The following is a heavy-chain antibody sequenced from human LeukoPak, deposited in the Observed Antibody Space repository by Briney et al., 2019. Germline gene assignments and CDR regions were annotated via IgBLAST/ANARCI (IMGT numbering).Heavy chain of an antibody. Sequence: PSETLSLTCTVSGGSISSSSYYWGWIRQPPGKGLEWIGSIYYSGSTYYNPSLESRVTISVDTSKNQFSLKLSSVTAADTAVYYCARQVRGGIVVVVAAIRGDFDYWGQGTLVTVSS. CDR2: IYYSGST. D-gene: IGHD2-15*01. V-gene: IGHV4-39*01. CDR3: ARQVRGGIVVVVAAIRGDFDY. J-gene: IGHJ4*02. CDR1: GGSISSSSYY.